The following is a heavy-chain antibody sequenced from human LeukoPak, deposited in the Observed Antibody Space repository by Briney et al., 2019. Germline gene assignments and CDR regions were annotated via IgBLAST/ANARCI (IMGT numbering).Heavy chain of an antibody. J-gene: IGHJ3*02. CDR2: IYPGDSDT. CDR3: ARSTGTFAFDI. V-gene: IGHV5-51*01. Sequence: GGSLQISGQGSGYIFTSYWIGWVRQLPGKGLEWMGIIYPGDSDTRYSPSCQGQVTISAEKSISTAYLQWSSLKASDTAMYYCARSTGTFAFDIWGQGTMVTVSS. CDR1: GYIFTSYW. D-gene: IGHD1-1*01.